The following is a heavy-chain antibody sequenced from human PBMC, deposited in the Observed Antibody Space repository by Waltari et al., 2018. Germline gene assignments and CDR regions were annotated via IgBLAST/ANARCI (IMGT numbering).Heavy chain of an antibody. J-gene: IGHJ6*02. V-gene: IGHV4-39*01. CDR3: ARLAGYCSRNGCRGYYGMDV. CDR1: GGSISSSSYS. CDR2: FYYGGSL. D-gene: IGHD2-2*01. Sequence: QLQLQESGPGLVNPSETLSLTCTVSGGSISSSSYSWGWIRQPPGMGLEWIGTFYYGGSLYYNRTLQDGVIISVDTSKNQLSLRLSAVTAADAAVEFCARLAGYCSRNGCRGYYGMDVWGQGTTVTVSS.